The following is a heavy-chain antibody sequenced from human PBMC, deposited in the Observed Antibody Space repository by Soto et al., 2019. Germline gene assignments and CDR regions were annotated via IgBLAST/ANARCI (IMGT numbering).Heavy chain of an antibody. CDR3: ARGGEYDSSGFYVD. CDR1: GVTFSNYG. V-gene: IGHV1-69*01. D-gene: IGHD3-22*01. CDR2: IIRIFGKT. J-gene: IGHJ4*02. Sequence: QVQLVQSGAEVKKPGSSVKVSCKASGVTFSNYGISWVRQAPGQGLEWMGGIIRIFGKTNYAQKFQGRVTITADQSTSTANMELSSLRSEDTAVYYCARGGEYDSSGFYVDWGQGTLVTVSS.